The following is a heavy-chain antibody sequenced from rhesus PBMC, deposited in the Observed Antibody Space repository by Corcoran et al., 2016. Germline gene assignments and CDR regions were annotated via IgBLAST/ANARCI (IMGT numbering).Heavy chain of an antibody. V-gene: IGHV1-180*01. Sequence: QVQLVQSGAEIKQPGASVKLSCKASGYNFNSYYMHWVRQAPGQGLEGNGRISPYNGKHAYAQNFQGRVTITTDPSTSTGYLELSSLRSEDTAVYYCTREAITMVDIFDYWGQGVLVTVSS. D-gene: IGHD3-28*01. CDR3: TREAITMVDIFDY. CDR1: GYNFNSYY. J-gene: IGHJ4*01. CDR2: ISPYNGKH.